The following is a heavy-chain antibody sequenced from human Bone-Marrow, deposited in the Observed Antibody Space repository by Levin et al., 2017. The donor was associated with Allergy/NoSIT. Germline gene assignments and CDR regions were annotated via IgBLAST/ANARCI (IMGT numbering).Heavy chain of an antibody. CDR2: IYYDGFT. J-gene: IGHJ4*02. Sequence: SETLSLTCTVSGGSISSRNHYWGWIRQPPEKGLEWLGSIYYDGFTYNNPSLKSRVTMSVDMSKNQLSLRLSSVTAADTAIYYCAGLVRGYSGYDHGGGYWGQGTLVTVSS. V-gene: IGHV4-39*01. CDR3: AGLVRGYSGYDHGGGY. CDR1: GGSISSRNHY. D-gene: IGHD5-12*01.